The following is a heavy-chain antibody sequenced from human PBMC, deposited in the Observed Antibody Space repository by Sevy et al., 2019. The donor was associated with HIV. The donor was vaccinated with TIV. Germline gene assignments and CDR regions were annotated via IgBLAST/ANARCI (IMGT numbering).Heavy chain of an antibody. D-gene: IGHD6-13*01. CDR1: GYTFTNYY. Sequence: ASVKVSCKASGYTFTNYYMHWVRQAPGQGLEWMGIINPSGGSTSYAQKFQGRLTMTRDTSTSTVYMELSSLRSEDTAVYYGARDHTVIGSNWYGAFDIWGQGTMVTVSS. V-gene: IGHV1-46*01. CDR3: ARDHTVIGSNWYGAFDI. J-gene: IGHJ3*02. CDR2: INPSGGST.